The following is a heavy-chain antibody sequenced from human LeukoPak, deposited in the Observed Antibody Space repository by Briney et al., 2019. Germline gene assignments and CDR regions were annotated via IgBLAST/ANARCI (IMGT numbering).Heavy chain of an antibody. V-gene: IGHV1-24*01. D-gene: IGHD2-2*01. CDR1: GYTLTELS. J-gene: IGHJ4*02. CDR3: ATVVVPAAPLDY. CDR2: FDPEDGET. Sequence: ASVKVSCKVSGYTLTELSMHWVRQAPGKGLEWMGGFDPEDGETIYAQKFQGRVTMTEDTSTDTAYMELSSLRSEDAAVYYCATVVVPAAPLDYWGQGTLVTVSS.